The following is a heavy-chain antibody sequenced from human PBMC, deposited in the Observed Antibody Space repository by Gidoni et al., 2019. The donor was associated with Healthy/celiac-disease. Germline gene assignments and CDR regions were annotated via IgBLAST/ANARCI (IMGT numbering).Heavy chain of an antibody. V-gene: IGHV4-4*02. Sequence: QVQLQESGPGLVKPSGTLSLTCAVSGGSISCSNWWSWVRPPPGKGLEWIGEIYHSGSTNYNPALKSRVTISVDKSKNQFSLKLSSVTAADTAVYYCARAQFGELMGYYYGMDVWGQGTTVTVSS. J-gene: IGHJ6*02. D-gene: IGHD3-10*01. CDR2: IYHSGST. CDR1: GGSISCSNW. CDR3: ARAQFGELMGYYYGMDV.